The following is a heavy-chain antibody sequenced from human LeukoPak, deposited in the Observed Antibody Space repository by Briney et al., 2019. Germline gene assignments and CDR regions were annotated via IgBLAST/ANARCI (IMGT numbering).Heavy chain of an antibody. Sequence: ASETLSLTCTVSGGSISSYYWSWIRQPPGKGLEWIGYIYYSGSTNYNPSLKSRVTISVDTSKNQFSLKLSSVTAADTAVYYCARFGYCSSTSRYRAFDIWGQGTMVTVSS. J-gene: IGHJ3*02. CDR3: ARFGYCSSTSRYRAFDI. V-gene: IGHV4-59*01. CDR1: GGSISSYY. D-gene: IGHD2-2*02. CDR2: IYYSGST.